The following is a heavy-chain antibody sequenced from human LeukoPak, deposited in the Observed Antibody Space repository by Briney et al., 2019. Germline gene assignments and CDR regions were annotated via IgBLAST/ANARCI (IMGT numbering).Heavy chain of an antibody. D-gene: IGHD2-15*01. V-gene: IGHV3-21*01. CDR3: ARNAAANYGMDV. CDR2: ISSSSSYI. CDR1: GFTFSSYS. Sequence: GGSLRLFCAASGFTFSSYSMNWVRQAPGKGLEWVSSISSSSSYIYYADSVKGRFAISRDNAKNSLYLQMNSLRAEDTAVYYCARNAAANYGMDVWGQGTTVTVSS. J-gene: IGHJ6*02.